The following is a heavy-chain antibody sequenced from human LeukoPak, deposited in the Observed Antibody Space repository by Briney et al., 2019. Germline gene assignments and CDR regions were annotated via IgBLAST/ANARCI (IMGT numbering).Heavy chain of an antibody. D-gene: IGHD2-2*01. CDR1: GGSFSGYY. V-gene: IGHV4-34*01. J-gene: IGHJ6*02. CDR3: ARGKRYIVVVPAGNYYYGMDV. CDR2: INHSGST. Sequence: PSETLSLTCAVYGGSFSGYYWSWIRQPPGKGLEWIGEINHSGSTNYNPSLKSRVTISVDTSKNRFSLKLSSVTAADTAVYYCARGKRYIVVVPAGNYYYGMDVWGQGTTVTVSS.